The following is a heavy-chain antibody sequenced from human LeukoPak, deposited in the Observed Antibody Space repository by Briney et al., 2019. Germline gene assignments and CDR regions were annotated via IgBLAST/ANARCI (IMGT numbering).Heavy chain of an antibody. Sequence: GGSLILSCAASGFTFSDYYMSWIRQAPGKGLEWVSYISSSGSFIYYADSVKGRFTISRDNAKNSLYLHMNSLRAEDTALYYCAREPYYDSSGYSPDYWGQGTLVTVSS. CDR1: GFTFSDYY. J-gene: IGHJ4*02. D-gene: IGHD3-22*01. CDR2: ISSSGSFI. V-gene: IGHV3-11*04. CDR3: AREPYYDSSGYSPDY.